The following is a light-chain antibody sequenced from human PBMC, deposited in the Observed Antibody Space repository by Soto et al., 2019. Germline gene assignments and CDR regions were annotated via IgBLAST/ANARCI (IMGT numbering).Light chain of an antibody. V-gene: IGLV3-21*02. CDR3: QVWDSNSVYV. J-gene: IGLJ1*01. CDR1: NIGNKR. CDR2: DDS. Sequence: VLTQPPSVSVAPGQTARITCGGNNIGNKRVPWYQQKPGQAPVLVVYDDSDRPSGIPERFSGSNSGNTATLSISRVEAGDEADYYCQVWDSNSVYVFGTGTKVTVL.